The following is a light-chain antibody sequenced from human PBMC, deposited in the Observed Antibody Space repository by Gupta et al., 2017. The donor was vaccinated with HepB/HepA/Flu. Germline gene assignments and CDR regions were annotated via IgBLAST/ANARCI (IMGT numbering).Light chain of an antibody. CDR2: GNS. J-gene: IGLJ2*01. Sequence: QSVLTQPPSVSGAPGQRVTISCTGSSSNIGAGYDVHWYQQLPGTAPKLLIYGNSNRPSGVPDRFSGYKSGTSASLAITGLQVEDEADYYCQSYDSSLSGVVFGGGTKLTVL. CDR1: SSNIGAGYD. CDR3: QSYDSSLSGVV. V-gene: IGLV1-40*01.